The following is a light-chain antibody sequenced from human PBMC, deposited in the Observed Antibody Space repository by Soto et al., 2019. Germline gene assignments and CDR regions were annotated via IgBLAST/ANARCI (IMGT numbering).Light chain of an antibody. CDR3: QQSYSTLRT. V-gene: IGKV1-39*01. CDR2: AAS. CDR1: QSISTY. Sequence: DIQMTQSPSSLSASVGDRVTITCRASQSISTYLNWYQQKPGKAPKLLIYAASSLQSGVPSRFSGSGSGTDFTLTISSLQPKDFATYYCQQSYSTLRTFGQGTKLEIK. J-gene: IGKJ2*01.